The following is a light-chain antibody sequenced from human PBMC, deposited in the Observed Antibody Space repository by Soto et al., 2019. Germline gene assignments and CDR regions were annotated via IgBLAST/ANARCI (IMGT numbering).Light chain of an antibody. V-gene: IGKV3-15*01. CDR1: QNINGH. CDR2: DTS. Sequence: EIVVTQSPVTLSVSPGERATLSCRASQNINGHLAWYQPRPGQAPRLLIYDTSFRATGIPARFSASGSGTQFTLTISSLQSEDFAIYYCQQYDDWLSWTFGQGTKVEIK. CDR3: QQYDDWLSWT. J-gene: IGKJ1*01.